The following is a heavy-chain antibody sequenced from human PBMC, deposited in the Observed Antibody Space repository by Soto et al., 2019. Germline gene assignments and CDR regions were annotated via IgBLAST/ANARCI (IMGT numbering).Heavy chain of an antibody. D-gene: IGHD3-3*01. CDR2: IDPSDSYT. V-gene: IGHV5-10-1*01. CDR3: ASSTIFPPYYYYGMDV. Sequence: GESLKISCKGSGYSFTSYWISWVRQMPGKGLAWMGRIDPSDSYTNYSPSFQGHVTISADKSISTAYLQWSSLKASDTAMYYCASSTIFPPYYYYGMDVWGQGTTVTVSS. J-gene: IGHJ6*02. CDR1: GYSFTSYW.